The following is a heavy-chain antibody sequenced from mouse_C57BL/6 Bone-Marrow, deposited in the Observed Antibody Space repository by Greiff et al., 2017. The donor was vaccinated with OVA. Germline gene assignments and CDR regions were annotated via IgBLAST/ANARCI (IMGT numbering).Heavy chain of an antibody. CDR3: ARPRYDYDEAWFAY. CDR1: GYAFSSYW. D-gene: IGHD2-4*01. Sequence: QVQLQQSGAELVKPGASVKISCKASGYAFSSYWMNWVKQRPGKGLEWIGQIYPGDGDTNYNGKFKGKATLTADKSSSTAYMQLSSLTSEDSAVYFCARPRYDYDEAWFAYWGQGTLVTVSA. J-gene: IGHJ3*01. V-gene: IGHV1-80*01. CDR2: IYPGDGDT.